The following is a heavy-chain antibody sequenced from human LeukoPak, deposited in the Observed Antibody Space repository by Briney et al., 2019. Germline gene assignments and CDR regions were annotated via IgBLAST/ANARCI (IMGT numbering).Heavy chain of an antibody. Sequence: GGSLRLSCAASGFTFNNYAMSWVRQAPGKGLEWVSGNSGSGGSTFNADSVKGRFTISRDNSKNTLYLHMKSLRAEDTALYYCAKGYCSGTTCDIDYWGQGTLVTVSS. V-gene: IGHV3-23*01. CDR3: AKGYCSGTTCDIDY. D-gene: IGHD2-2*02. CDR1: GFTFNNYA. CDR2: NSGSGGST. J-gene: IGHJ4*02.